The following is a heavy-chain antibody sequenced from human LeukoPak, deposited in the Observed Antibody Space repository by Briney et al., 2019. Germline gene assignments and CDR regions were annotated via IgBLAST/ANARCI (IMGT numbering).Heavy chain of an antibody. CDR2: IYRSGST. CDR1: SYSISSGYY. Sequence: PSETLSLTCAVSSYSISSGYYWGWIRQPPGKGLEWIGSIYRSGSTYYNPSLKSRVTISVDTSKNQFSLKLSSVTAADTAVYYGARGGYGEIDYWGQGTLVTVSS. J-gene: IGHJ4*02. D-gene: IGHD4-17*01. CDR3: ARGGYGEIDY. V-gene: IGHV4-38-2*01.